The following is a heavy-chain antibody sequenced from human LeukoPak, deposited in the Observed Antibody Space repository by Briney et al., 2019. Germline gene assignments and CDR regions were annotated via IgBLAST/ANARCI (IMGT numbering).Heavy chain of an antibody. CDR3: ARGPPNWGYDY. CDR2: MSPNSGNT. V-gene: IGHV1-8*01. CDR1: GYTFTSYD. Sequence: ASVRVSCKASGYTFTSYDINWVRQATGQGPEWMGWMSPNSGNTGYAQKFQGRVTMTRSTSMSTAYMELSSLRSEDTAVYYCARGPPNWGYDYWGQGTLVTVSS. D-gene: IGHD7-27*01. J-gene: IGHJ4*02.